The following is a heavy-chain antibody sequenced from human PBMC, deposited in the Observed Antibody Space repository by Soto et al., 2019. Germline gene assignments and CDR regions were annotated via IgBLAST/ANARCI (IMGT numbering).Heavy chain of an antibody. Sequence: QRLSCAASRFMFSSYWMHWVRQAPGKGLVWVSRINSDGGTTTYADSVKGRFTISRDNAKNTLYLQMNSLRAEDTAVYYCARGSEYSYGYNYYGMDVWGQGTTVTVSS. CDR1: RFMFSSYW. CDR3: ARGSEYSYGYNYYGMDV. V-gene: IGHV3-74*01. CDR2: INSDGGTT. D-gene: IGHD5-18*01. J-gene: IGHJ6*02.